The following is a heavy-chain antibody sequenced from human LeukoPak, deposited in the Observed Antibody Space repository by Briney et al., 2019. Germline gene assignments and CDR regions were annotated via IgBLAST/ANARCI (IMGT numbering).Heavy chain of an antibody. J-gene: IGHJ4*02. CDR2: ITGSGGYT. Sequence: PGGSLRLSCAASGFTFSSYAMTWVRQAPGKGLEWVSTITGSGGYTYYADSVKGRFTISRGNSKNTLFLRMNCLRVEDTAVYFCAKQSLYDSSGHFHYWGQGTLVTVSS. D-gene: IGHD3-22*01. CDR3: AKQSLYDSSGHFHY. CDR1: GFTFSSYA. V-gene: IGHV3-23*01.